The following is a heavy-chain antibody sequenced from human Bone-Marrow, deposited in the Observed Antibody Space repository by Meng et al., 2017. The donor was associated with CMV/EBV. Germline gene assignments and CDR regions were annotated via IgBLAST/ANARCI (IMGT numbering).Heavy chain of an antibody. D-gene: IGHD6-13*01. CDR1: GFTVSSKY. V-gene: IGHV3-23*01. Sequence: GESLKISCAASGFTVSSKYMSWVRQAPGKGLEWVSGITGSGGSAFYADSVKGRFTISRDNAKNSLYLQMNSLRAEDTALYYCARDLFYSSSLNWFDPWGQGNLVNVDS. J-gene: IGHJ5*02. CDR2: ITGSGGSA. CDR3: ARDLFYSSSLNWFDP.